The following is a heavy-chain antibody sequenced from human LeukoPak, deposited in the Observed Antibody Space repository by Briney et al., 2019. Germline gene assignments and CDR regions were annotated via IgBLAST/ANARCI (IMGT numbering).Heavy chain of an antibody. CDR1: GFTSRDSA. Sequence: GGALRLSCAGSGFTSRDSAMTWVRQAPGKGLEWVSLISFSGANTYYADSVKGRFTISRDNSKNTLYLQMNSLRAEDTAVYYCAKGSVEDIVVVPAARPYYYYGMDVWGQGTTVTVSS. CDR3: AKGSVEDIVVVPAARPYYYYGMDV. D-gene: IGHD2-2*01. J-gene: IGHJ6*02. V-gene: IGHV3-23*01. CDR2: ISFSGANT.